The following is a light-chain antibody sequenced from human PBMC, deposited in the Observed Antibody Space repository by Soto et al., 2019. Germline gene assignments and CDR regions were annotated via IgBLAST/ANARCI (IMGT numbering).Light chain of an antibody. CDR1: QSISSW. CDR3: QQYNSYPWT. J-gene: IGKJ1*01. V-gene: IGKV1-5*03. CDR2: KAS. Sequence: DIQMTQSPSTLSACVGDRVTITCRASQSISSWLAWYQQKPGKAPKLLIYKASSLESGVPSRFSGSGSGTECTLTISSLQPDDFATYYCQQYNSYPWTFGQGTKVEL.